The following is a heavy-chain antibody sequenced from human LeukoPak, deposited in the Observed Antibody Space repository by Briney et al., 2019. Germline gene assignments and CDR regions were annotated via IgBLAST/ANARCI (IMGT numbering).Heavy chain of an antibody. CDR1: GGTFSSYA. J-gene: IGHJ3*02. D-gene: IGHD6-13*01. Sequence: SVKVSCKPSGGTFSSYAISWVRQAPGQGLEWMGGIIPIIGTANYAQKFQGRVTITADTSTTTAYMELSSLRSEDTAVYYCAGSKQQLALWAFDIWGQGTMVTVSS. CDR3: AGSKQQLALWAFDI. CDR2: IIPIIGTA. V-gene: IGHV1-69*06.